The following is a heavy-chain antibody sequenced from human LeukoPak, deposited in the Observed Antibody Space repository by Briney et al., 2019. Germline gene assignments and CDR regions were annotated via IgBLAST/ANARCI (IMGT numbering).Heavy chain of an antibody. D-gene: IGHD5-18*01. V-gene: IGHV3-21*05. CDR2: ISSSST. CDR3: ARADWDTAMIDY. CDR1: GFTFSTYS. Sequence: GGSLRLSCAASGFTFSTYSMNWVRQAPGKGLEWVSYISSSSTYYADSVKGRFTISRDNAKNSLYLQMNSLRAEDTAVYYCARADWDTAMIDYWGQGTLVTVSS. J-gene: IGHJ4*02.